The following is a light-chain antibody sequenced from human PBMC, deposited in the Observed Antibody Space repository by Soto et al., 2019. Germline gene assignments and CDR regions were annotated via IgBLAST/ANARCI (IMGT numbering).Light chain of an antibody. CDR2: YDS. CDR1: NIGSKS. J-gene: IGLJ2*01. Sequence: SYELTQPPSVSVAPGKTARITCGGNNIGSKSVHWYQQKPGQAPVLVIYYDSDRHSGIPERFSGSNSGNTATLTISRVEAGDEADYYCQVWDSSSDVVFGGGTKVTVL. V-gene: IGLV3-21*04. CDR3: QVWDSSSDVV.